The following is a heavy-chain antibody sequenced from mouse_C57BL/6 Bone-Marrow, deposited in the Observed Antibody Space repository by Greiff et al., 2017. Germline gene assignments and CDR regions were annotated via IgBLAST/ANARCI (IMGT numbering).Heavy chain of an antibody. CDR2: SRNKANDYTT. J-gene: IGHJ1*03. CDR3: ARDHGSWYFDV. Sequence: EVMLVESGGGLVQSGRSLRLSCATSGFTFSDFYMEWVRQAPGKGLEWIAASRNKANDYTTEYSASVKGRFIVSRDTSQSILYLQMNALRAEDTDIYYCARDHGSWYFDVWGTGTTVTVSS. D-gene: IGHD1-1*01. V-gene: IGHV7-1*01. CDR1: GFTFSDFY.